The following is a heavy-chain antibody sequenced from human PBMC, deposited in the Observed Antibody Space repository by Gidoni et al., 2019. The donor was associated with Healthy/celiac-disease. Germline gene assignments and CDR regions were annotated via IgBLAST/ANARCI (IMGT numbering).Heavy chain of an antibody. J-gene: IGHJ3*02. CDR1: GGTFSTYA. D-gene: IGHD4-17*01. CDR2: IIPSFGTA. CDR3: ARDMMMTTVTGAYYDAFDI. V-gene: IGHV1-69*01. Sequence: QVQLVQSGAEVKKPGSSVKVSCKASGGTFSTYAIRWVRQAPGQGLEWLGGIIPSFGTANYAQKCQGRVTITADESTSTAYMELSSLRSEDTAVYYCARDMMMTTVTGAYYDAFDIWGQGTMVTVSS.